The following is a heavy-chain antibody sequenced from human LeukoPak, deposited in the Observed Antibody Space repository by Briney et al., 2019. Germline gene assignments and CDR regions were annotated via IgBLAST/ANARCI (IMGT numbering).Heavy chain of an antibody. CDR2: IYPCDSDT. Sequence: GESLKISCKGSGYSFTSYWIGWVRQMPGKGLEWMGIIYPCDSDTRYSPSFQGQVTISADKSISTAYLQWSSPKASDTAMYYCARWDYYGSGSYYWYYGMDVWGQGTTVTVSS. D-gene: IGHD3-10*01. V-gene: IGHV5-51*01. CDR1: GYSFTSYW. J-gene: IGHJ6*02. CDR3: ARWDYYGSGSYYWYYGMDV.